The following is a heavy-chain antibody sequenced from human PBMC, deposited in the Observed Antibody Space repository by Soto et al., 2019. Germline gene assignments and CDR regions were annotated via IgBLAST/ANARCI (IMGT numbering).Heavy chain of an antibody. CDR3: AKDRSYSSSSFDY. CDR1: GFTSGDYA. J-gene: IGHJ4*02. CDR2: ISGNSGST. Sequence: PGGSLRLSCAASGFTSGDYAMHWVRQAPGKGLEWVSGISGNSGSTGYADSVKGRFTISRDNAKNSLYLQMNSLRAEDTALYYCAKDRSYSSSSFDYWGQGTLVTVSS. D-gene: IGHD6-6*01. V-gene: IGHV3-9*02.